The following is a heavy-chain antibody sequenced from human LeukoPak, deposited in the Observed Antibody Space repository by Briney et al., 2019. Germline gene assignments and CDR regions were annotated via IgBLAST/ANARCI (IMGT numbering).Heavy chain of an antibody. D-gene: IGHD3-10*01. CDR3: ARDRSGEGFGEFYNWFGP. J-gene: IGHJ5*02. V-gene: IGHV4-31*03. CDR1: GGSISSGGYY. Sequence: SETLSLTCTVSGGSISSGGYYWSWIRQHPGKGLEWIGYIYYSGSTYYNPSLKSRVTISVDTSKNQFSLKLSSVTAADTAVYYCARDRSGEGFGEFYNWFGPWGQGTLVTVSS. CDR2: IYYSGST.